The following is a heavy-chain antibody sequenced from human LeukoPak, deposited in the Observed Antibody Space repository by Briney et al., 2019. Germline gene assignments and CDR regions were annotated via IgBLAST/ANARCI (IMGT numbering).Heavy chain of an antibody. CDR2: IYSSGST. D-gene: IGHD6-19*01. V-gene: IGHV4-59*08. CDR3: ARASSYTGHLGW. J-gene: IGHJ4*02. Sequence: PSETLSLTCTVSGGSISSYYRSWIRQPPGKGLEWIGYIYSSGSTNYNPSLKSRVTISVDTSKNQFSLNLISVTAADTAVYYCARASSYTGHLGWWGQGTLVTVSS. CDR1: GGSISSYY.